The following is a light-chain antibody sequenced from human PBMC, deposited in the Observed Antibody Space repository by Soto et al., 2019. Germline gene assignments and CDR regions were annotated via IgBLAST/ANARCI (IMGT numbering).Light chain of an antibody. CDR1: QSVSRN. CDR2: GAS. Sequence: EIVMTQSPATLSVSPGERATLSCRASQSVSRNLAWYQQKHGQAPRLLIYGASTRATGIPARFSGSGSETEFTLTISSQHSEDFAGYYCQQYNNWPRTFGQGTKVEIK. J-gene: IGKJ1*01. CDR3: QQYNNWPRT. V-gene: IGKV3-15*01.